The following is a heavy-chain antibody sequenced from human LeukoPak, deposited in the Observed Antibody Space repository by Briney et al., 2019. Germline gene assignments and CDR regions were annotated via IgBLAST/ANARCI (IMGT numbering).Heavy chain of an antibody. Sequence: GSLRLSCAVSGFTFSSYAMSWVRQPPGKGLEWIGEINHSGSTNYNPSLKSRVTISVDTSKNQFSLKLSSVTAADTAVYYCARGPKYYYGSGAFGRFDPWGQGTLVTVSS. D-gene: IGHD3-10*01. CDR3: ARGPKYYYGSGAFGRFDP. V-gene: IGHV4-34*01. CDR1: GFTFSSYA. J-gene: IGHJ5*02. CDR2: INHSGST.